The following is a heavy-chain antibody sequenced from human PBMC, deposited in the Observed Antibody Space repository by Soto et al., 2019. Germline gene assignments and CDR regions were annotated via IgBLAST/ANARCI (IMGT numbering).Heavy chain of an antibody. J-gene: IGHJ5*02. V-gene: IGHV4-59*01. CDR3: ARVTTVRNWFDA. CDR2: IYYSGST. CDR1: GGSISRYY. D-gene: IGHD4-17*01. Sequence: SETLSLICTVSGGSISRYYWSWIRQPPGKGLEWIGYIYYSGSTDYNPSLKSRVTISVDTSKNQFSLKLSSVTAADTAVYYCARVTTVRNWFDAWGQGTLVTVSS.